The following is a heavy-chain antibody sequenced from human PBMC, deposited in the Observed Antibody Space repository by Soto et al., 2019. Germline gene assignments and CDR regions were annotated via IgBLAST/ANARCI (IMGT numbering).Heavy chain of an antibody. J-gene: IGHJ4*02. CDR3: ARDLLTGTTGYDY. CDR2: ISGSSGYI. CDR1: GFTFSSYT. Sequence: GGSLRLSCAASGFTFSSYTMNWVRQAPGKGLEWVSSISGSSGYIYYADSLKGRFTISRDNAKNSLYLQMNSLRAEDTAVYYWARDLLTGTTGYDYWGQGTLVTVAS. V-gene: IGHV3-21*01. D-gene: IGHD1-7*01.